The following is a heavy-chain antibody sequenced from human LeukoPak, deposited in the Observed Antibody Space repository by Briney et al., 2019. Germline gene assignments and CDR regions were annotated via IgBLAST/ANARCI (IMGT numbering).Heavy chain of an antibody. CDR1: GFTFSSYW. J-gene: IGHJ6*03. Sequence: GALRLSCAASGFTFSSYWMSWVRQAPGKGLEWVAFIRYDGSNKYYADSVKGRFTISRDNSKNTLYLQMNSLRAEDTAVYYCAKDRPGEDYYYYMDVWGKGTTVTVSS. D-gene: IGHD3-16*01. CDR3: AKDRPGEDYYYYMDV. CDR2: IRYDGSNK. V-gene: IGHV3-30*02.